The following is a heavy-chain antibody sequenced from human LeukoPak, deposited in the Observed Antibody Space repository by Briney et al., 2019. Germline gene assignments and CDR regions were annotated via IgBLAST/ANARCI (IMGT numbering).Heavy chain of an antibody. CDR2: IYSGGST. D-gene: IGHD6-19*01. V-gene: IGHV3-53*01. J-gene: IGHJ4*02. CDR3: ARDFRSSGWTDY. CDR1: GFTFSSNY. Sequence: GGSLRLSCAASGFTFSSNYMSWVRQAPGKGLEWVSVIYSGGSTYYADSVKGRFTISRDNSKNTLYLQMNSLRAEDTAVYYCARDFRSSGWTDYWGQGTLVTVSS.